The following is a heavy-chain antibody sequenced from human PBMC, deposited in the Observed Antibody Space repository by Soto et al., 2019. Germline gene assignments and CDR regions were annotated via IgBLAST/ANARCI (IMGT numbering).Heavy chain of an antibody. CDR3: VRRHVSATGIDWFDP. CDR2: INAANGDT. CDR1: GYTFTSYG. Sequence: ASVKVSCKASGYTFTSYGIHWVRQAPGQRLEWMGWINAANGDTKYSPKFRGRVAFTRDTSASTAYMELSSLRSEDTAVYYCVRRHVSATGIDWFDPSGQGTLVTVSS. D-gene: IGHD6-13*01. V-gene: IGHV1-3*01. J-gene: IGHJ5*02.